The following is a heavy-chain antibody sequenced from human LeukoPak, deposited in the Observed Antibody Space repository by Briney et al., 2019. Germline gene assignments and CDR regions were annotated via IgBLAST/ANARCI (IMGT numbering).Heavy chain of an antibody. CDR1: GFTFNSYA. J-gene: IGHJ4*02. Sequence: GGSLRLSCAASGFTFNSYAMSWVRQAPEKGLEWVSGISSGGAGTYYADSEKGRFTISRDNSKNTLYLQIHSLRADDTAVYYCVKQPSSGYYYWGQGTLVTVSS. CDR3: VKQPSSGYYY. D-gene: IGHD3-22*01. V-gene: IGHV3-23*01. CDR2: ISSGGAGT.